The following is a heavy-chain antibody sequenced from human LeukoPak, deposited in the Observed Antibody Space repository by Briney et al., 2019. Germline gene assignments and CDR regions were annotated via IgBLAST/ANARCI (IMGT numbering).Heavy chain of an antibody. V-gene: IGHV3-23*01. J-gene: IGHJ5*02. Sequence: GGALRLSCAASGFTFSSYAMSWGRPAPGKGGEWVSAISGSGGSTYYADSVKGRFTISRDNSKNTLYLQMNSLRAEDTAVYYCAKEQWLGTNNWFDPWGQGTLVTVSS. D-gene: IGHD6-19*01. CDR1: GFTFSSYA. CDR3: AKEQWLGTNNWFDP. CDR2: ISGSGGST.